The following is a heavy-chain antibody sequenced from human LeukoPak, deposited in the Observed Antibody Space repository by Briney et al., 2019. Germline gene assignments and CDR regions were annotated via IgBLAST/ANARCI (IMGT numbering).Heavy chain of an antibody. CDR1: GFTFSSYG. CDR2: ISYDGSNK. D-gene: IGHD2-2*01. J-gene: IGHJ4*02. V-gene: IGHV3-30*18. Sequence: QPGRSLRLSCAASGFTFSSYGMHWVRQAPGKGLEWVAGISYDGSNKYYADSVKGRFTISRDNSKNTLYLQMNSLRAEDTAVYYCAKDRDIVVVPAASFFDYWGQGTLVTVSS. CDR3: AKDRDIVVVPAASFFDY.